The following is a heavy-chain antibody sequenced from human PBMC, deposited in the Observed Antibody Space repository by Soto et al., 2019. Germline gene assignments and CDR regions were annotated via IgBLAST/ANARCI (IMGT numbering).Heavy chain of an antibody. J-gene: IGHJ6*01. CDR1: VDYIRRCGYY. CDR3: ARDRLMGTGGIARHYFGLDV. Sequence: TLSLTCTVSVDYIRRCGYYCSWVLHNPRRFLEWIVNISYSGSTYYNPSLKSRLTISVDTSKNQFSLNLSSVTAADTAVYYCARDRLMGTGGIARHYFGLDVWGQGTKVMVS. D-gene: IGHD2-8*02. V-gene: IGHV4-31*03. CDR2: ISYSGST.